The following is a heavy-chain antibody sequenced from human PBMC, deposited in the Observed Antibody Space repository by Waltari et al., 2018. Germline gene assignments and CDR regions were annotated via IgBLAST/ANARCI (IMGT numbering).Heavy chain of an antibody. Sequence: QLQLQESGPGLVKPSETLYLTCTVSGGSISSNSYFWGWIRQPPGKGLEWIGSMYFVSGIIYYNPSLKSRVTIFGDTSKNQFSLKLTTVTAADTAFYYCARQGPGGRAYDIWGQGTMLTVSS. CDR3: ARQGPGGRAYDI. CDR2: MYFVSGII. CDR1: GGSISSNSYF. J-gene: IGHJ3*02. V-gene: IGHV4-39*01.